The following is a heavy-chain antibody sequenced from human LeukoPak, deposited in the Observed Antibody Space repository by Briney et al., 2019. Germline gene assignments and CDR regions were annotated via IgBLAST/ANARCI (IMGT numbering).Heavy chain of an antibody. CDR2: IYHSGST. CDR1: GGSISSSNW. V-gene: IGHV4-4*02. CDR3: ARLITMVRGLEDWFDP. Sequence: SETLSLTCAVSGGSISSSNWWSWVRQPPGKGLEWIGEIYHSGSTNYNPSLNNRVTISVDKSKNQFSLKLSSVTAADTAVYYCARLITMVRGLEDWFDPWGQGSLVTVSS. J-gene: IGHJ5*02. D-gene: IGHD3-10*01.